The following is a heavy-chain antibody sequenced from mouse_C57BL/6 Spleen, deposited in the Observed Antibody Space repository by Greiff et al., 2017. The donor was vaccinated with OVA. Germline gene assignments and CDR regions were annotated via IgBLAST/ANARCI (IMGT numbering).Heavy chain of an antibody. Sequence: VQLQESGPELVKPGASVKISCKASGYSFTSYYIHWVKQRPGQGLEWIGWIYPGSGNTKYNEKFKGKATLTADTSSSTAYMQLSSLTAEDSAVYYCAREGRDGDFAYWGQGTLVTVSA. CDR1: GYSFTSYY. CDR2: IYPGSGNT. J-gene: IGHJ3*01. D-gene: IGHD3-3*01. V-gene: IGHV1-66*01. CDR3: AREGRDGDFAY.